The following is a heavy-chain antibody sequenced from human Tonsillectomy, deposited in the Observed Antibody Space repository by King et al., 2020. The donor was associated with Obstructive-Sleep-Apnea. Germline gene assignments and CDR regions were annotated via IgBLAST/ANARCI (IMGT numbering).Heavy chain of an antibody. V-gene: IGHV3-7*01. D-gene: IGHD2-15*01. J-gene: IGHJ4*02. Sequence: VQLVESGGGLVQPGGSLRLSCAASGFTLSSYWMTWVRQAPGKGLEWVANIKQDGSEKYYVDSVKGRFTISRDNAKNSLYLQMNSLRVEDTAVYYGAREGGGGFDYWGQGTLVTVSS. CDR2: IKQDGSEK. CDR1: GFTLSSYW. CDR3: AREGGGGFDY.